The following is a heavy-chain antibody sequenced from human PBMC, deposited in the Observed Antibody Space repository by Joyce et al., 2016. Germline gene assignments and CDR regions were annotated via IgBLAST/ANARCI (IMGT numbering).Heavy chain of an antibody. V-gene: IGHV1-2*06. J-gene: IGHJ3*01. CDR1: GYSFSDSY. CDR3: ARGPMPPYAFDV. Sequence: QVNLVQSGAEVKKPGASVKVSCKASGYSFSDSYIHWVRQAPGQGLQWMRRINPDTGDTIYAQKFQGSVPLTRDTFISTVYMEVSRLRSDDTAVYFCARGPMPPYAFDVWGQGTLVTVST. D-gene: IGHD2-2*01. CDR2: INPDTGDT.